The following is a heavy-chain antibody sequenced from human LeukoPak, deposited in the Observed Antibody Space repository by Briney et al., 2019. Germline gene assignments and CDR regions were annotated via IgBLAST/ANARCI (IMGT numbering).Heavy chain of an antibody. CDR2: ISGSGGST. J-gene: IGHJ4*02. V-gene: IGHV3-23*01. D-gene: IGHD4-17*01. CDR1: GFTFSSYA. Sequence: PGGSLRLSCAASGFTFSSYAMSWVRQAPGKGLEWVSAISGSGGSTYYADSVKGRFTISRDNSKNTLYLQMNSLRAEDTAVYYCATPGWGYGDYVGYYFDYWGQGTLVTVSS. CDR3: ATPGWGYGDYVGYYFDY.